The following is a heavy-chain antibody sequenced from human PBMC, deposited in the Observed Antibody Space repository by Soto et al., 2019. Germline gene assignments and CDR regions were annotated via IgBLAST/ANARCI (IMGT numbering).Heavy chain of an antibody. Sequence: GGSLRLSCAASGFTFSSYWMSWVRQAPGKGLEWVANIKQDGSEKYYVDSVKGRFTISRDNAKNSLYLQMNSLRAEDTAVYYCAHLISIAAAGTYFQHWGQGTLVTVSS. CDR1: GFTFSSYW. V-gene: IGHV3-7*05. J-gene: IGHJ1*01. D-gene: IGHD6-13*01. CDR3: AHLISIAAAGTYFQH. CDR2: IKQDGSEK.